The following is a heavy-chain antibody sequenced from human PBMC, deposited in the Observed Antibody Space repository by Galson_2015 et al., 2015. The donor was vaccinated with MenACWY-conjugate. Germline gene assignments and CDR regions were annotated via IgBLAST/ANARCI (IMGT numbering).Heavy chain of an antibody. V-gene: IGHV3-7*03. Sequence: SLRLSCAASGFTFSSSWISWVRQAPGKGLEWVGNIKRDGSEKYFVDSVKGRFIISRDNAKNSLYLQMNSLRAEDTAVYYCVRDEPDAMGAYWGQGTLVTVSS. J-gene: IGHJ4*02. D-gene: IGHD2-2*01. CDR3: VRDEPDAMGAY. CDR1: GFTFSSSW. CDR2: IKRDGSEK.